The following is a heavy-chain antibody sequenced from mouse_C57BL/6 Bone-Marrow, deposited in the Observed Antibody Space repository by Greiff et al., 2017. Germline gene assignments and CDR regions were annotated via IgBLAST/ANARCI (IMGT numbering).Heavy chain of an antibody. CDR2: IYPGDGDT. J-gene: IGHJ2*01. V-gene: IGHV1-80*01. CDR1: GYAFSSYW. CDR3: ARQENWDYFDY. Sequence: QVHVKQSGAELVKPGASVKISCKASGYAFSSYWMNWVKQRPGKGLEWIGQIYPGDGDTNYNGKFKGKATLTADKSSSTAYMQLSSLTSEDSAVYFCARQENWDYFDYWGQGTTRTVSS. D-gene: IGHD4-1*01.